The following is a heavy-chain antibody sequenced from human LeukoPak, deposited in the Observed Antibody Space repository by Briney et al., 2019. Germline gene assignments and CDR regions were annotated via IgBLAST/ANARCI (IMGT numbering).Heavy chain of an antibody. J-gene: IGHJ4*02. CDR1: GGSISSSSYY. D-gene: IGHD1-26*01. CDR2: IYYSGST. Sequence: SETLSLTCTVSGGSISSSSYYWGWIRQPPGKGLEWIGSIYYSGSTYYNPSLKSRVTISVDTSKNQFSLKLSSVTAADTAVYYCARGTSGSLPLNFDYWGQGTLVTVSS. CDR3: ARGTSGSLPLNFDY. V-gene: IGHV4-39*07.